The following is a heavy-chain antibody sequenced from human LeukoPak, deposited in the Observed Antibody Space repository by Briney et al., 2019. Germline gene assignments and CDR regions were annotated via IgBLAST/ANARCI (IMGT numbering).Heavy chain of an antibody. CDR1: GGSISSSSYY. CDR3: ARASSGYYWDFDY. J-gene: IGHJ4*02. CDR2: IYYRGNT. D-gene: IGHD3-22*01. Sequence: SEALSLTCTVSGGSISSSSYYWGWIRQPPGKGLEWVGGIYYRGNTYYNPSLKSRVTLSADTSKNQFSLKVTSVTAADTAVYYCARASSGYYWDFDYWGQGALVTVSS. V-gene: IGHV4-39*01.